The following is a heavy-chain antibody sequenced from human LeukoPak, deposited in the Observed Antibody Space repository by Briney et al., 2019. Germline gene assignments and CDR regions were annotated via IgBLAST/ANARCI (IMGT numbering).Heavy chain of an antibody. J-gene: IGHJ1*01. CDR2: INHSGST. D-gene: IGHD3-16*01. CDR3: ARGRVVGGRPFQH. V-gene: IGHV4-34*01. Sequence: SETLSLTCAVYGGSFSGYYWSWIRQHPGKGLEWIGEINHSGSTNYNPSLKSRVTISVDTSKNQFPLKLSSVTAADTAVYYCARGRVVGGRPFQHWGQGTLVTVSS. CDR1: GGSFSGYY.